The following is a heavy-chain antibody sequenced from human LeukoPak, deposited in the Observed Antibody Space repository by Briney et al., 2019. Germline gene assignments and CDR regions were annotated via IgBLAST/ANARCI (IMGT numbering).Heavy chain of an antibody. CDR2: IYYSGST. CDR3: ARVLRFLEWANWFDP. Sequence: SETLSLTCAVSGGSISSYYWSWIGQPPGKGLEWSGYIYYSGSTNYNPSLKSRVTISVDTSKNQFSLKLSSVTAADTAVYYCARVLRFLEWANWFDPWGQGTLVTVSS. D-gene: IGHD3-3*01. V-gene: IGHV4-59*01. J-gene: IGHJ5*02. CDR1: GGSISSYY.